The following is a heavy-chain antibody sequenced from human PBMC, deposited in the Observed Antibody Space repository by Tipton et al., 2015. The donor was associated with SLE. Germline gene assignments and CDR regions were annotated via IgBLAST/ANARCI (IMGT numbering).Heavy chain of an antibody. CDR1: GFPFSSYD. V-gene: IGHV3-7*03. Sequence: SLRLSCAASGFPFSSYDMHWVRQAPGKGLEWVANIKQDGSEQYYVDSVKGRFTISRDNAKNSLYLQMNSLRAEDTAVYYCAKVFGGGAFDIWGQGTMVTVSS. D-gene: IGHD3-16*01. CDR2: IKQDGSEQ. J-gene: IGHJ3*02. CDR3: AKVFGGGAFDI.